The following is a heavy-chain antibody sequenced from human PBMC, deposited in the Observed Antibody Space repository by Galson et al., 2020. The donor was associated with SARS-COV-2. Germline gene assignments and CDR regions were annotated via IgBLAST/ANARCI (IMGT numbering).Heavy chain of an antibody. CDR3: ARDGQLSSGWAFDY. CDR2: IFYDGSDK. J-gene: IGHJ4*02. Sequence: GESLKISCAASGSTFSSYAIHWVRPTPGKGLEWVAHIFYDGSDKYYGDSVKGRFTISRDSSKTMVYLQMNNLTVDDTAVYYCARDGQLSSGWAFDYWGQGTLVTVSS. D-gene: IGHD6-19*01. V-gene: IGHV3-33*01. CDR1: GSTFSSYA.